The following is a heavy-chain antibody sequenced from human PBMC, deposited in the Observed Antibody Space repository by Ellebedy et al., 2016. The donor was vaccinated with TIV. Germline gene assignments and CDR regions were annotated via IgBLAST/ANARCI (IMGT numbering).Heavy chain of an antibody. CDR3: ARQAGSNYFLIED. J-gene: IGHJ4*02. CDR1: GVTVTRYY. CDR2: NYTDGRT. Sequence: GESLKISCAVSGVTVTRYYMSWVRPAPGGGLEWVSVNYTDGRTYYGDSVKGRFTISRDPSKNTLYLQVNSLRVEDTAVYYCARQAGSNYFLIEDWGQGTQVTVSS. D-gene: IGHD4-11*01. V-gene: IGHV3-66*04.